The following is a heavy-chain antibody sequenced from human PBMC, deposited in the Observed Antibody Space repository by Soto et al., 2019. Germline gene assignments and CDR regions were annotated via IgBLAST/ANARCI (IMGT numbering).Heavy chain of an antibody. CDR3: ARLYCSGGSCYFGLRASYYYMDV. J-gene: IGHJ6*03. V-gene: IGHV4-39*01. CDR2: IYYSGST. Sequence: QLQLQESGPGLVKPSETLSLTCTVSGGSISSSSYYWGWIRQPPGKGLEWIGSIYYSGSTYYNPSLKSRVTISVDTSKNQFSLKLSSVTAADTAVYYCARLYCSGGSCYFGLRASYYYMDVWGKGTTVTVSS. D-gene: IGHD2-15*01. CDR1: GGSISSSSYY.